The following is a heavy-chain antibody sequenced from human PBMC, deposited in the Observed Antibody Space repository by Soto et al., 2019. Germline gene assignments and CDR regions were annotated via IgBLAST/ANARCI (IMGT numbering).Heavy chain of an antibody. V-gene: IGHV3-33*01. J-gene: IGHJ4*02. CDR1: GFTLSSYG. CDR2: MWYDGSYM. Sequence: GGSLRLSCAAFGFTLSSYGMHWVRQAPGKGLEWVALMWYDGSYMYYGDSVKGRFTISRDNSQNTLYLQMNSLRAEDTAVYYCARATIKQLHVIGTVFDYWGQGTLVTVSS. D-gene: IGHD2-21*01. CDR3: ARATIKQLHVIGTVFDY.